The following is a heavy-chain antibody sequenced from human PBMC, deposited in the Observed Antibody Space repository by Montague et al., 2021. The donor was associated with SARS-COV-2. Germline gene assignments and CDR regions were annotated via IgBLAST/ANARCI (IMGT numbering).Heavy chain of an antibody. Sequence: SLRLSCAASGFTFSSYWMSWVRQAPGKGLEWVANIKQDGSEKYYVDSVKGRFTLSRDNAKNSLYLQMNSLRAEDTAVYYCARDSFWSSYYTDYYGMDVWGQGTTVTVSS. D-gene: IGHD3-3*01. CDR3: ARDSFWSSYYTDYYGMDV. V-gene: IGHV3-7*01. CDR2: IKQDGSEK. CDR1: GFTFSSYW. J-gene: IGHJ6*02.